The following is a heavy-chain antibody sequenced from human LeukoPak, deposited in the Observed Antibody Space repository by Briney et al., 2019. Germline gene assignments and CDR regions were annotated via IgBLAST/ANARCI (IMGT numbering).Heavy chain of an antibody. J-gene: IGHJ4*02. Sequence: PSETLSLTCAVYGGSFSGSYWSWIRQPPGKGLEWIGEINHSGSTNYNPSLRSRVTISVDTSKNQFSLRLSSVTAADTAVYYCARLAVRGRVRYYDYVWGSYRYLALDYWGQGTLVTVSS. D-gene: IGHD3-16*02. CDR2: INHSGST. CDR1: GGSFSGSY. CDR3: ARLAVRGRVRYYDYVWGSYRYLALDY. V-gene: IGHV4-34*01.